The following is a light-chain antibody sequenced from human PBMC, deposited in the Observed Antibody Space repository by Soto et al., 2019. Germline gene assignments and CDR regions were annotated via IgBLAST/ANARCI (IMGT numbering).Light chain of an antibody. CDR2: DAS. V-gene: IGKV3-11*01. CDR3: QQRSNWPRT. Sequence: EIVLTQSPATLSLSPGERATLPCRASQSVSTYLAWYQQKPGQAPRLLIYDASNRATGTPARFSGSGSGTDFTLTISSLESEDFAVYYCQQRSNWPRTFGQGTKLEIK. CDR1: QSVSTY. J-gene: IGKJ2*01.